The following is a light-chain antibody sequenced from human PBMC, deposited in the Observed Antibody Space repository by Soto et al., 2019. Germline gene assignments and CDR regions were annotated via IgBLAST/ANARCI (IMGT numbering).Light chain of an antibody. Sequence: EIVMTQSPATLSVSPGERATLSCRASQSVSTNLAWYQQKPGQAPRLLISAVSSRATGVPARFSGSGSGTEFTLTISSLQSEDFALYYCHQYNSWPPGTLGQGTKVDIK. V-gene: IGKV3-15*01. CDR1: QSVSTN. J-gene: IGKJ2*01. CDR3: HQYNSWPPGT. CDR2: AVS.